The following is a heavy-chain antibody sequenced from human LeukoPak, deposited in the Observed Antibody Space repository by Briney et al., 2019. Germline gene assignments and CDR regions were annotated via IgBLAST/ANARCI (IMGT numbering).Heavy chain of an antibody. CDR3: ARGNRPGIAVAGTSEYYGMDV. D-gene: IGHD6-19*01. CDR2: INHSGST. J-gene: IGHJ6*02. Sequence: KPSETLSLTCSVSGGSIISSSHYWGWIRQTPGKGLEWIGEINHSGSTNYNPSLKSRVTISVDTSKNQFSLKLSSVTAADTAVYYCARGNRPGIAVAGTSEYYGMDVWGQGTTVTVSS. CDR1: GGSIISSSHY. V-gene: IGHV4-39*07.